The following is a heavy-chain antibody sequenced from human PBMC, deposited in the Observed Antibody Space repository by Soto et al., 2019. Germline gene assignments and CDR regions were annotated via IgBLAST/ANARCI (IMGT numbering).Heavy chain of an antibody. CDR1: GGSISTYY. J-gene: IGHJ4*02. CDR2: IYASGST. D-gene: IGHD2-2*01. CDR3: ARGGMVIIPTATAFDY. V-gene: IGHV4-4*07. Sequence: LSLTCTVSGGSISTYYWSWIRQPAGKGLEWIGRIYASGSTNYNPSLKSRVTMSVATSKNQFSLKLSSVTAADTAVYYCARGGMVIIPTATAFDYWGQGTLVTVS.